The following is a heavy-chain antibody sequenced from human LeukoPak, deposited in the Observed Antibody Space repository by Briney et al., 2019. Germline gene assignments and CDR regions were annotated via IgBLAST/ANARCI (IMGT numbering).Heavy chain of an antibody. CDR3: ARGGDGYTYDAFGI. CDR2: INHSGST. Sequence: SETLSLTCAVSGYSISSGYYWSWIRQPPGKGLEWIGEINHSGSTNYNPSLKSRVTISVDTSKNQFSLKLSSVTAADTAVYYCARGGDGYTYDAFGIWGQGTMVTVSS. D-gene: IGHD5-18*01. CDR1: GYSISSGYY. J-gene: IGHJ3*02. V-gene: IGHV4-34*01.